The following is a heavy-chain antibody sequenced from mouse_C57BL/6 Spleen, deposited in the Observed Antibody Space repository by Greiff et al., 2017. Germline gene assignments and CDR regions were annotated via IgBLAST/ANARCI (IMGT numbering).Heavy chain of an antibody. D-gene: IGHD2-4*01. Sequence: DVKLVESGGGLVKPGGSLKLSCAASGFTFSSYAMSWVRQTPEKRLEWVATISDGGSYTYYPDNVKGRFTISRDNAKNNLYLQMSHLKSEDTAMYYCARDDDYDVMSAYWGQGTLVTVSA. CDR2: ISDGGSYT. J-gene: IGHJ3*01. V-gene: IGHV5-4*01. CDR1: GFTFSSYA. CDR3: ARDDDYDVMSAY.